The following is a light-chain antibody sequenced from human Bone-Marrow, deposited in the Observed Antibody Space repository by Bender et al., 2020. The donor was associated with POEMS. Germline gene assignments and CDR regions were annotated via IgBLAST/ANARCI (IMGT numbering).Light chain of an antibody. CDR3: QVWDNSSDQGV. V-gene: IGLV3-21*02. Sequence: SHVLTQPPSVSVAPGQTASIACGGNNIGSKSVHWYQQKSGQAPVLVVYDDRDRPSGIPERISGPNSGNTATLTISRVEAGDEAEYYCQVWDNSSDQGVFGGGTKLTVL. CDR1: NIGSKS. J-gene: IGLJ3*02. CDR2: DDR.